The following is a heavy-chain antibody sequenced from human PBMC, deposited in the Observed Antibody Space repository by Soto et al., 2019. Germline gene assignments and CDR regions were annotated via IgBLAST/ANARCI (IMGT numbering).Heavy chain of an antibody. CDR2: ISWNSGNI. J-gene: IGHJ4*02. Sequence: PGGSLRLSCAASGFTFSSYAMNWVRQAPGRGLEWVSGISWNSGNIGYADSVKGRFTISRNNAKNSLFLQMNSLRADDTALYYCAKEEIVTSYFRSGTSGFDNWGRGTLVTVSS. CDR3: AKEEIVTSYFRSGTSGFDN. D-gene: IGHD3-10*01. V-gene: IGHV3-9*01. CDR1: GFTFSSYA.